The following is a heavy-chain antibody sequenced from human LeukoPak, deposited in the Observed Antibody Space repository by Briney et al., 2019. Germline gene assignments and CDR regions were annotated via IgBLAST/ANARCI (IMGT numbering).Heavy chain of an antibody. Sequence: PGGSLRLSCAASGFTFSTYSMNWVRQAPGKGLEWVSSISSSSTFIYYADSVKGRFTISRDNAKNTLYLQMNSLGAEDTAVYYCARDGTYDSSIDYWGQGTLVTVSS. CDR3: ARDGTYDSSIDY. V-gene: IGHV3-21*01. CDR2: ISSSSTFI. D-gene: IGHD3-22*01. CDR1: GFTFSTYS. J-gene: IGHJ4*02.